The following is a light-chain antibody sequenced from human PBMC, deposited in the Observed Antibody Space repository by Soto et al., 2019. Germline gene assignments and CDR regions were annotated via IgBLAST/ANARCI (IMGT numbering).Light chain of an antibody. CDR2: DAS. CDR3: QQLNGYLELT. J-gene: IGKJ4*01. Sequence: IQLTQSPSFLSASVGDRVTITCRASQGISTYLAWYQQKLGKAPKLLIYDASTLQSGVPSRFSGSRSGTELTLTISSLQPEDFATYYCQQLNGYLELTFGGGTKVDIK. CDR1: QGISTY. V-gene: IGKV1-9*01.